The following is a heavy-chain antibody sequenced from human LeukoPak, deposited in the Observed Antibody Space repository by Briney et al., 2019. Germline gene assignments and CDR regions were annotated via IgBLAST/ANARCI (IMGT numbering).Heavy chain of an antibody. J-gene: IGHJ3*02. CDR1: GGTFSSYA. D-gene: IGHD3-16*01. V-gene: IGHV1-69*01. Sequence: SVKVSCKASGGTFSSYAISWVRQAPGQGLEWMGGIIPILGTANYAQKFQGRVTITADESTSTAYMELSSLRSEDTAVYYCARVHDYVWGSQILRGNAFDIWGRGTMVTVSS. CDR3: ARVHDYVWGSQILRGNAFDI. CDR2: IIPILGTA.